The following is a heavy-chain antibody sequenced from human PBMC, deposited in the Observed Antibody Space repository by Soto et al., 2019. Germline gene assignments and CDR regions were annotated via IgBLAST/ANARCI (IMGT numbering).Heavy chain of an antibody. D-gene: IGHD2-2*01. V-gene: IGHV4-59*01. CDR1: GVSISSYY. Sequence: SETLSLTCTVSGVSISSYYWSWIRQPPGKGLEWIGYIYYSGSTNYNPSLKSRVTISVDTSKNQFSLKLSSVTAADTAVYYCARASRSRHIVLVPAVKYNWFDPWGQGTLVTVPQ. J-gene: IGHJ5*02. CDR3: ARASRSRHIVLVPAVKYNWFDP. CDR2: IYYSGST.